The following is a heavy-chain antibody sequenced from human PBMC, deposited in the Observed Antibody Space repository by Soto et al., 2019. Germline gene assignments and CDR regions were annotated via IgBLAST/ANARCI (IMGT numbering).Heavy chain of an antibody. V-gene: IGHV3-23*01. CDR3: AKEDTSSGSLDY. Sequence: HPGGSLRLSCAASGFPFGENAMSWVRQAPGKGLEWVSGISDSGATTYYADSVRGRFTISRDNSKNTLYLQMKSLRAEDSASYYCAKEDTSSGSLDYWGQGXLVTVPS. D-gene: IGHD6-19*01. J-gene: IGHJ4*02. CDR2: ISDSGATT. CDR1: GFPFGENA.